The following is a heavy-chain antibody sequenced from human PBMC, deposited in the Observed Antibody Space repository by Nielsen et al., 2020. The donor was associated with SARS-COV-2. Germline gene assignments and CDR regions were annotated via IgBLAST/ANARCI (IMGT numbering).Heavy chain of an antibody. CDR1: GFIFANYG. CDR3: ARAPRHGIPVATLEF. Sequence: GESLKISCSASGFIFANYGMHWVRQAPGKGLEWVAVIWDDERIKYYEDSVKGRFTISRDNSKDTLYLQMNSLRAEDSAMYFCARAPRHGIPVATLEFWGQGVLVTVSS. D-gene: IGHD2-2*01. V-gene: IGHV3-33*01. J-gene: IGHJ4*02. CDR2: IWDDERIK.